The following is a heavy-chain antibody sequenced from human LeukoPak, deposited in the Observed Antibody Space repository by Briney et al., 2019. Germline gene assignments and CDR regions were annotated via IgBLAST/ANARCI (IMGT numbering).Heavy chain of an antibody. CDR1: GFTFSRYW. V-gene: IGHV3-7*05. CDR2: INEDGRAT. D-gene: IGHD1-1*01. Sequence: GGSLRLSCVASGFTFSRYWMSWLRQAPGKGPEWVATINEDGRATYYVDSVKGRFTISRDNARNSLYLQVNSLRAEDTAVFYCAGYPRCFDFWGRGALVTVSS. CDR3: AGYPRCFDF. J-gene: IGHJ2*01.